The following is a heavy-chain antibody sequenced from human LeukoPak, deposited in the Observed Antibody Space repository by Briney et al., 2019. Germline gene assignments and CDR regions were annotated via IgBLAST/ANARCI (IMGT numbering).Heavy chain of an antibody. CDR2: INHSGST. D-gene: IGHD3-22*01. J-gene: IGHJ4*02. V-gene: IGHV4-34*01. Sequence: SETLSLTCAVYGGSFSGYYWSWSRQPPGKGLEWIGEINHSGSTNYNPSLKSRVTISVGTSKNQFSLKLRYVPAADTAVYYCARGNRYYYDSRGTDYWRQGPLVTVSS. CDR1: GGSFSGYY. CDR3: ARGNRYYYDSRGTDY.